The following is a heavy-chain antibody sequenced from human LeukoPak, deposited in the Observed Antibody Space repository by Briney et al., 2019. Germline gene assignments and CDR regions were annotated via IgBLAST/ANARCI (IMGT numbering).Heavy chain of an antibody. Sequence: PGGSLRLSCAASGFTFSSYEMNWVRQAPGKGLEWVSYISNSGSTIAYADSVKGRFTISRDNAKNSLYLQMNSLRAEDTAVYYCAELGITMIGGVWGKGTTVTISS. D-gene: IGHD3-10*02. CDR3: AELGITMIGGV. J-gene: IGHJ6*04. CDR1: GFTFSSYE. V-gene: IGHV3-48*03. CDR2: ISNSGSTI.